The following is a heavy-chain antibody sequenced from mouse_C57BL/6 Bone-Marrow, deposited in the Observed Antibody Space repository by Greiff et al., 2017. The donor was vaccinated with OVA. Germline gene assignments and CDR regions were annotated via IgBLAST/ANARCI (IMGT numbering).Heavy chain of an antibody. J-gene: IGHJ2*01. V-gene: IGHV1-74*01. CDR1: GYTFTSYW. Sequence: VQLQQPGAELVKPGASVKVSCKASGYTFTSYWMHWVKQRPGQGLEWIGRIHPSASDTNYNHKFKGKATLPVDKSSSTYYMQLSSLTYEDSAVYYCAIPSFSLYFDYWGQGTTLTVSS. CDR2: IHPSASDT. CDR3: AIPSFSLYFDY.